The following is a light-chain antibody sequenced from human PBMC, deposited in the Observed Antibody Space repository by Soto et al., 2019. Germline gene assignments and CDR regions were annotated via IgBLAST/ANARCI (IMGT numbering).Light chain of an antibody. CDR3: YT. CDR2: GAS. CDR1: QSVSSY. V-gene: IGKV3D-15*01. Sequence: EIVMTQSPASLSVSPGERATLSCRASQSVSSYLAWYQQKFGQAPRLLIYGASTRATGTPDRFTGGGFGTNFTLTISSFLFEDSAATESYT. J-gene: IGKJ2*01.